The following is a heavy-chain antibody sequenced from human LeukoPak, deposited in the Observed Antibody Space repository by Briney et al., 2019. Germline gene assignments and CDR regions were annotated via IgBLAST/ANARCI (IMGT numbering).Heavy chain of an antibody. J-gene: IGHJ4*02. CDR1: GYTFTGYY. D-gene: IGHD2-2*01. CDR2: INPSGGST. Sequence: ASVKVSCKASGYTFTGYYMHWVRQAPGQGLEWMGIINPSGGSTSYAQKFQGRVTMTRDTSTSSVYMELSSLRSEDTAVYYCARGSSTRFFDYWGQGTLVTVSS. CDR3: ARGSSTRFFDY. V-gene: IGHV1-46*01.